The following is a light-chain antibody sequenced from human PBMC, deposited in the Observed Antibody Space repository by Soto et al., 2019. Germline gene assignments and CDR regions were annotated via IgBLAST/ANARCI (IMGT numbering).Light chain of an antibody. CDR3: QQRSNLPLT. Sequence: EIVLTQSPATLSLSPGERATLSCRASPSVSNYLAWYQQKPGQAPRLLIYDTSNRATGIPARFSGSGSGTDFTLTISILDPKDFTVYYCQQRSNLPLTFGGGTKVEIK. V-gene: IGKV3-11*01. CDR2: DTS. CDR1: PSVSNY. J-gene: IGKJ4*01.